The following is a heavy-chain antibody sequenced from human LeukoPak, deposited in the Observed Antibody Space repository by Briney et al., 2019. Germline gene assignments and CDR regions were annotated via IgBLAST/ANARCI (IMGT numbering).Heavy chain of an antibody. CDR3: ARAEAPTEYYFDY. CDR2: IYYSGST. V-gene: IGHV4-59*01. D-gene: IGHD1-26*01. CDR1: GGSISSYY. J-gene: IGHJ4*02. Sequence: PSETLSLTCTVSGGSISSYYWSWIRQPPGKGLEWIGYIYYSGSTNYNPSLKSRVTISVDTSKNQFSLKLSSVTAADTAVYYCARAEAPTEYYFDYWGQGTLVTVSS.